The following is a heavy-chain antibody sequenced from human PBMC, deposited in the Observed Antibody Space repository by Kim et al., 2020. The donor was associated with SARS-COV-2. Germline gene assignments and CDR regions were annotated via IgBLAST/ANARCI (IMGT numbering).Heavy chain of an antibody. CDR1: GFTFDDYA. J-gene: IGHJ6*02. CDR2: ISWNSGSI. Sequence: GGSLRLSCAASGFTFDDYAMHWVRQAPGKGLEWVSGISWNSGSIGYADSVKGRFTISRDNAKNSLYLQMNSLRAEDTALYYCAKDKGPMVRGVISSSYYYYYGMDVWGQGTTVTVSS. V-gene: IGHV3-9*01. CDR3: AKDKGPMVRGVISSSYYYYYGMDV. D-gene: IGHD3-10*01.